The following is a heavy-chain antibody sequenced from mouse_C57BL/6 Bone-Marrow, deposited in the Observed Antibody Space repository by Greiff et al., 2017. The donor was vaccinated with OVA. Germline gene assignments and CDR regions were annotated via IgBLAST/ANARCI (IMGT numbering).Heavy chain of an antibody. V-gene: IGHV1-81*01. CDR1: GYTFTSSG. J-gene: IGHJ3*01. CDR2: IYPRSGNT. Sequence: QVQLQQSGAELARPGASVKLSCKASGYTFTSSGISWVKQRPGQGLEWIGVIYPRSGNTYYHDKFTGNSTLPSDTSSSTAYMEIRSLTSEDSAVYFGARWRLRRPAWFAYWGQGTLVTVSA. D-gene: IGHD2-4*01. CDR3: ARWRLRRPAWFAY.